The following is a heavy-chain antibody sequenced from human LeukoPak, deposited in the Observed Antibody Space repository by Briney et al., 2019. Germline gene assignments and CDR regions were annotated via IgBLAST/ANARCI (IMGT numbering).Heavy chain of an antibody. J-gene: IGHJ4*02. V-gene: IGHV3-9*01. D-gene: IGHD3-22*01. Sequence: GGSLRLSCAAPGFTFDDYAMVWVRQAPGKGLEWVSCISWNSGSIGYADSVKGRFTISRDNAKNSLYLQMNSLRAEDTALYYCAKGGQIVVVSTYDYWGQGTLVTVSS. CDR3: AKGGQIVVVSTYDY. CDR1: GFTFDDYA. CDR2: ISWNSGSI.